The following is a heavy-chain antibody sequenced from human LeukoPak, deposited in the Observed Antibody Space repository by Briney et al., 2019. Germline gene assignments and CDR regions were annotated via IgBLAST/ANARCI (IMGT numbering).Heavy chain of an antibody. CDR2: ISSSSSYI. CDR1: GFTFSSYS. V-gene: IGHV3-21*01. CDR3: ARYGHDYGGNRDAFDI. J-gene: IGHJ3*02. D-gene: IGHD4-23*01. Sequence: PGGSLRLSCAASGFTFSSYSMNWVRQAPGKGLEWVSSISSSSSYIYYADSVKGRFTISRDNAKNSLYLQMNSLRAEDTAVYYCARYGHDYGGNRDAFDIWGQGTMVTVSS.